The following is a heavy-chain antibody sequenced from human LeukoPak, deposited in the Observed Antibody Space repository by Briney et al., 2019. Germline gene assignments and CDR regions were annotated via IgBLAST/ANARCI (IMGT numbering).Heavy chain of an antibody. CDR1: GGTFSSYA. D-gene: IGHD3-22*01. V-gene: IGHV1-69*04. CDR2: IIPILGIA. CDR3: ATDIYDSSGYCDY. J-gene: IGHJ4*02. Sequence: ASVKVSCKASGGTFSSYAISWVRQAPGQGLEWMGRIIPILGIANYAQKFQGRVTITADKSTSTAYMELSSLRSEDTAVYYCATDIYDSSGYCDYWGQGTLVTVSS.